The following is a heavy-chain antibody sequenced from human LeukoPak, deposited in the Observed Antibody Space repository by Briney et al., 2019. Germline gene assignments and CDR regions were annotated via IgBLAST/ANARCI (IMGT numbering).Heavy chain of an antibody. J-gene: IGHJ4*02. CDR2: ISGGGGTT. Sequence: GGSLRLSCAASEFSFSKYAMSWVRQAPGKRLEWVSGISGGGGTTYYADSVKGRFTISRDNSKNTLSLQMNSLRAEDTAVYYCAKDRSSSNWYRADYWGQGTLVTVSS. CDR1: EFSFSKYA. CDR3: AKDRSSSNWYRADY. V-gene: IGHV3-23*01. D-gene: IGHD6-13*01.